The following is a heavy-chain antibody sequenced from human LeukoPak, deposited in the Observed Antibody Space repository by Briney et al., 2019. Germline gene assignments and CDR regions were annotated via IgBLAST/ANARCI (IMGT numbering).Heavy chain of an antibody. CDR2: MNPNSGNT. CDR3: ARMRDYYDSSGYYYSYFDY. CDR1: GYTFTSYD. D-gene: IGHD3-22*01. J-gene: IGHJ4*02. Sequence: ASVKVSCKASGYTFTSYDINWVRQATGQGLEWMGWMNPNSGNTGYAQKFQGRVTMTRNTSISTAYMELSSLRSEDTAVYYCARMRDYYDSSGYYYSYFDYWGQGTLVTVSS. V-gene: IGHV1-8*01.